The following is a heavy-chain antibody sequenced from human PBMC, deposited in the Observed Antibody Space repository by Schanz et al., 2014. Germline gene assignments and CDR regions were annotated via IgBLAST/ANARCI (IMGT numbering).Heavy chain of an antibody. Sequence: QVQVVESGGGVVQPGRSLRLSCVASGFTFNNYGMHWVRQAPGKGLGWVANIGYDGSEKYYVDSVKGRFTISRDNSKDALYLQMSGLTPEDTAVYYCARGPIPIQGVPMDFWGQGTLVTVSS. V-gene: IGHV3-33*01. CDR1: GFTFNNYG. CDR3: ARGPIPIQGVPMDF. J-gene: IGHJ4*02. CDR2: IGYDGSEK. D-gene: IGHD3-10*01.